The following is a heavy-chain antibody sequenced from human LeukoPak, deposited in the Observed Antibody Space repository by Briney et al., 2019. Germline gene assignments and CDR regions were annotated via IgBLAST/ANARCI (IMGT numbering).Heavy chain of an antibody. CDR2: IKEDGNGK. D-gene: IGHD6-25*01. V-gene: IGHV3-7*01. CDR1: GFTFSSYW. J-gene: IGHJ4*02. Sequence: GGSLRLSCGASGFTFSSYWMSWVRQAPGKGLEWLANIKEDGNGKNYVDSVKGRFTISRDNAKNSLYLQMNSLRAEDTAVYYCAREIPAATVLFDYWGQGTLVTVSS. CDR3: AREIPAATVLFDY.